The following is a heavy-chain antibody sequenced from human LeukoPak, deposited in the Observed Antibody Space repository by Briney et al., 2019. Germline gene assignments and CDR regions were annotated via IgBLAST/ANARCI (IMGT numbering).Heavy chain of an antibody. D-gene: IGHD3-3*01. CDR3: ARDRTISLGTSKEIKYITIFDY. J-gene: IGHJ4*02. V-gene: IGHV1-2*02. CDR2: INPNSGGT. Sequence: GASVKVSCKASGYTFTGYYMHWVRQAPGQGLEWMGWINPNSGGTNYAQKFQGRVTMTRDTSISTAYMELSRLRSDDTAVYYCARDRTISLGTSKEIKYITIFDYWGQGTLVTVSS. CDR1: GYTFTGYY.